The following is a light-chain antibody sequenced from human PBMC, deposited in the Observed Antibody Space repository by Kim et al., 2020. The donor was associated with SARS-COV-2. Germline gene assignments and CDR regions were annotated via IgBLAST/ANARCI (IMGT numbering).Light chain of an antibody. V-gene: IGKV1-39*01. CDR1: QSIASY. Sequence: DIQMTQPPSSLSASVGDRVTMSCRASQSIASYLNWYQQKPGKVPTLLIHGTSSLQSGVPSRFSGSGYGTDFTLAISSLQPEDFATYYCQQTYTTAFTFGPGTKVDIK. J-gene: IGKJ3*01. CDR3: QQTYTTAFT. CDR2: GTS.